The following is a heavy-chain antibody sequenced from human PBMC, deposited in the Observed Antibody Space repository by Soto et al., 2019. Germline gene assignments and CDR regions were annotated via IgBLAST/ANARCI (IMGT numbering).Heavy chain of an antibody. Sequence: PGESLKISCMGSGYSFTSYWSGWVPQMPGKGLEWMGIIYPGDSGTRYSPSFQGQVTISADKSISTAYLQWSSLKASDTAMYYCARHRDSTFDAFDIWGQGTMVTVSS. CDR2: IYPGDSGT. CDR1: GYSFTSYW. D-gene: IGHD3-3*02. V-gene: IGHV5-51*01. J-gene: IGHJ3*02. CDR3: ARHRDSTFDAFDI.